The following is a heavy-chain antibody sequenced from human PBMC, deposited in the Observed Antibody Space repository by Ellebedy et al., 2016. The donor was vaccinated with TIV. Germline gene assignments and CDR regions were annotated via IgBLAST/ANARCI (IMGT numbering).Heavy chain of an antibody. D-gene: IGHD6-13*01. J-gene: IGHJ2*01. CDR3: ARGGSGTDWYFDL. CDR2: INPSGGST. CDR1: GYTFTSYY. V-gene: IGHV1-46*01. Sequence: AASVKVSCKASGYTFTSYYMHWVRQAPGQGLEWMGIINPSGGSTSNAQKIQGRVTMTRDTSTSTVYMALTSLRSEDTAVYYCARGGSGTDWYFDLWGRGTLVTVSS.